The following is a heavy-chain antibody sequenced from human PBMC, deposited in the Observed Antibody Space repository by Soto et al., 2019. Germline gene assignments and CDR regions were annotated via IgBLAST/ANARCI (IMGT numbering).Heavy chain of an antibody. CDR1: GFTFSSYV. V-gene: IGHV3-23*01. CDR2: ISGSGGHT. D-gene: IGHD3-10*01. J-gene: IGHJ6*02. Sequence: EVRLLESGGGLVQPGGSLRVSCAASGFTFSSYVMSRVRQAPGKGLEWVSGISGSGGHTYYADSVKGRFTISRDNSNTARALQMNSLRAEDTAVYYCAHPYYSGSSYYGMDVWGRGTAVTVSS. CDR3: AHPYYSGSSYYGMDV.